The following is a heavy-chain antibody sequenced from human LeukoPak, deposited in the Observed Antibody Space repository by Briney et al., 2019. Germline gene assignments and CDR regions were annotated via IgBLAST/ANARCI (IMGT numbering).Heavy chain of an antibody. CDR3: ARGEGLDSYGVDY. Sequence: GGSLSLSCAASGFTFRSYWMSWVRQAPGKGLEWVANIKQDGSAKYYVDSVKGRFTISRDNAKNSLYLHMNSLRAEDTAVYYCARGEGLDSYGVDYWGQGTLVTVSS. V-gene: IGHV3-7*01. J-gene: IGHJ4*02. D-gene: IGHD5-18*01. CDR2: IKQDGSAK. CDR1: GFTFRSYW.